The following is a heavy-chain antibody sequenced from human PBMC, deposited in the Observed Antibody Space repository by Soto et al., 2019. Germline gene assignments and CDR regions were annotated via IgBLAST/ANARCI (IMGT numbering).Heavy chain of an antibody. CDR3: VRDSGAKLSSS. J-gene: IGHJ4*02. V-gene: IGHV1-2*02. D-gene: IGHD6-13*01. CDR1: GYTFTDYY. CDR2: INPNSGGP. Sequence: ASVKVSFKTSGYTFTDYYMHWVRHAPGQGLEWMGWINPNSGGPISAQKFQGRVTITADESARASYMELRSLKSQDTAVYYCVRDSGAKLSSSWGQGTPVTVSS.